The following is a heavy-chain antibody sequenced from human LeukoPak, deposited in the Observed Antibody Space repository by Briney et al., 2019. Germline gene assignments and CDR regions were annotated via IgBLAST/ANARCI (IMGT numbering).Heavy chain of an antibody. CDR3: ARNFALDY. V-gene: IGHV3-23*01. CDR2: IDKSGGNI. J-gene: IGHJ4*02. CDR1: GFTFGTYA. Sequence: GGSLRLSCAASGFTFGTYAMTWVRQAPGKGLEWVSVIDKSGGNIHYLDSAKGRFTISRDNSKNTLYLQMNNLRVEDTAVYYCARNFALDYWGQGTLVTVSS.